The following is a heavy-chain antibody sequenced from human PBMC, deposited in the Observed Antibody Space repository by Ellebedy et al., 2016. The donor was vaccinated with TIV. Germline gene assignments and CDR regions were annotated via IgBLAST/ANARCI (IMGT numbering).Heavy chain of an antibody. Sequence: PGGSLRLSCAASGFTFSNYAIHWVRQAPGKGLEWLAVISYDGRTEYYADSVKGRFTISRDNSKDTLYLQMNSLRPEDTAVYYGARSGSGYSYGGEFDYWGQGTLVTVSS. J-gene: IGHJ4*02. CDR3: ARSGSGYSYGGEFDY. D-gene: IGHD5-18*01. CDR2: ISYDGRTE. V-gene: IGHV3-30*01. CDR1: GFTFSNYA.